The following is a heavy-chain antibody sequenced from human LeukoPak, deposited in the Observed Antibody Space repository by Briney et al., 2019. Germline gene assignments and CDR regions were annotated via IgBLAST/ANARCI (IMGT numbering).Heavy chain of an antibody. D-gene: IGHD5-12*01. CDR1: GYSFIGYY. CDR2: INPNSGGT. Sequence: ASVKVSCKASGYSFIGYYIHWVRQAPGQGLEWMGWINPNSGGTSYAQKFQGRVTMTRDTSITTAYMELSSLRSDDTAVYYCARDLRKSGYDSNYFDPWGQGTLVTVSS. CDR3: ARDLRKSGYDSNYFDP. V-gene: IGHV1-2*02. J-gene: IGHJ5*02.